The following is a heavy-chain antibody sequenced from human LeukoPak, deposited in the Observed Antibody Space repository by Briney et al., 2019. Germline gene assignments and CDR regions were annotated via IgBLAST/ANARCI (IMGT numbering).Heavy chain of an antibody. CDR2: ISYEGSHK. Sequence: GGSLRLSCAASGFTFSDYAMHWVRQAPGRGLDWVAVISYEGSHKYYADSVKGRFTISRDNSKNTLSLEMNSLTAEDTAVYYCARGLIGGVGPTPYFDYWGQGTLVTVSS. D-gene: IGHD1-26*01. J-gene: IGHJ4*02. V-gene: IGHV3-30-3*01. CDR3: ARGLIGGVGPTPYFDY. CDR1: GFTFSDYA.